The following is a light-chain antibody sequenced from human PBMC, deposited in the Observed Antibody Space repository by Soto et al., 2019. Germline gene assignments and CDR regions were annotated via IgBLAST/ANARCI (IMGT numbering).Light chain of an antibody. CDR1: SSDIGLYNY. CDR3: SSFTGSSTLV. J-gene: IGLJ1*01. CDR2: EVS. V-gene: IGLV2-14*01. Sequence: QSVLTQPASVSGSPGQSITISCTGTSSDIGLYNYVSWYQQHPGKAPKLIIFEVSNRPSGVSNRFSGSKSGNTASLTISGLQAEDEADYYCSSFTGSSTLVFGSGTK.